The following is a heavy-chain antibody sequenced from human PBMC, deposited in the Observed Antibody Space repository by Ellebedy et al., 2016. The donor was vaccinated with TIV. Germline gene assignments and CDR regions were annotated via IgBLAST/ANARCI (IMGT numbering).Heavy chain of an antibody. CDR3: ARVMRSGYENDAFDI. D-gene: IGHD3-3*01. CDR1: GYTFTGYY. Sequence: ASVKVSXKASGYTFTGYYMHWVRQAPGQGLEWMGIINPSGGSTSYAQKFQGRVTMTRDTSTSTVYMELSSLRSDDTAVYYCARVMRSGYENDAFDIWGQGTMITVSS. V-gene: IGHV1-46*01. J-gene: IGHJ3*02. CDR2: INPSGGST.